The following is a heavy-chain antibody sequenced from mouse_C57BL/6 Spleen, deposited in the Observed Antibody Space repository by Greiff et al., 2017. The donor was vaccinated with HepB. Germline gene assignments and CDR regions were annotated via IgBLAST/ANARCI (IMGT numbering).Heavy chain of an antibody. D-gene: IGHD1-1*01. Sequence: VQLQQSGPELVKPGASVKISCKASGYSFTSYYIHWVKQRPGQGLEWIGWIYPGSGNTKYNEKFKGKATLTADTSSSTAYLQLSSLTSEDSAVYYCARNYGSSYGSIGYWGQGTLVTVSA. CDR3: ARNYGSSYGSIGY. J-gene: IGHJ3*01. V-gene: IGHV1-66*01. CDR1: GYSFTSYY. CDR2: IYPGSGNT.